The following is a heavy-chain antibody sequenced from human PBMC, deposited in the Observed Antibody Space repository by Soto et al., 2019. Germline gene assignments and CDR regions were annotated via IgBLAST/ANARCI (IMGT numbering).Heavy chain of an antibody. CDR1: GYTFTSYG. V-gene: IGHV1-3*04. CDR3: ARSSGWPFYFFDY. D-gene: IGHD6-19*01. Sequence: ASVKVSCKASGYTFTSYGISWVRQAPGQRLEWMGWINTCNGDTKYSQKFQGRVTITRDTSASTAYMELSSLRSEDTAVYYCARSSGWPFYFFDYWGQGTLVTVSS. J-gene: IGHJ4*02. CDR2: INTCNGDT.